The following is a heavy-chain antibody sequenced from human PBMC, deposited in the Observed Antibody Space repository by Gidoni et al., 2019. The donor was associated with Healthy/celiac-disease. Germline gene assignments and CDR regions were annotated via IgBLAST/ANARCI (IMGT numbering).Heavy chain of an antibody. D-gene: IGHD2-15*01. J-gene: IGHJ6*02. V-gene: IGHV6-1*01. CDR2: TYYRSKWYN. Sequence: QLQQSGPGLVKPSQTLSLTCAISGDSVSSNSAAWNWIRQSPSRGLEWLGRTYYRSKWYNDYALSVKSRITINTDTSKNQFSLQLKSVTPEDTAIYYCARLAARPQTYYYYYGMDVWGQGTTVTVSS. CDR3: ARLAARPQTYYYYYGMDV. CDR1: GDSVSSNSAA.